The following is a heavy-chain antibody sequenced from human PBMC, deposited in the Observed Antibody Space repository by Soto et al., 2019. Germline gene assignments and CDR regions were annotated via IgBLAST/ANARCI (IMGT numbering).Heavy chain of an antibody. J-gene: IGHJ4*02. CDR1: GFTFRSYD. CDR3: ARGTAGSAFDF. CDR2: TGTTGDT. Sequence: EVQLVESGGGLVQPGGSLRLSCAASGFTFRSYDMHWVRQATGKGLEWVSGTGTTGDTYYAGSVKGRFTVSREDAKSSLYLQMNSLRAEDTAVYYCARGTAGSAFDFWGQGILVTVSS. V-gene: IGHV3-13*01. D-gene: IGHD2-15*01.